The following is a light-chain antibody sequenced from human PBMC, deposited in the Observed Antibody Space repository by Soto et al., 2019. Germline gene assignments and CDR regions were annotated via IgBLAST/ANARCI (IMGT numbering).Light chain of an antibody. CDR2: DVS. Sequence: QSALTQPASVSGSPGQSITISCTGTSSYVGGYNYVSWYQQHPGKAPKLMIYDVSNRPSGVSNRFSGSKSGNTASLTISGLQAEDEADYYCSSYTSSSTYVFGTGXKVTVL. CDR3: SSYTSSSTYV. V-gene: IGLV2-14*01. J-gene: IGLJ1*01. CDR1: SSYVGGYNY.